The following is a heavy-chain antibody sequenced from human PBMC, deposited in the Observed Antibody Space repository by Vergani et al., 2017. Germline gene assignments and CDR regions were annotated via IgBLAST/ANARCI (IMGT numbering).Heavy chain of an antibody. CDR3: ARIFGDTAMVDY. CDR1: GFSLSNARMG. J-gene: IGHJ4*02. Sequence: QVTLKESGPVLVKPTETLTLTCTVSGFSLSNARMGVSWIRQPPGKALEWLAHIFSNDEKSYSTSLKSRLTISKDTSKSQVVLTMTNMDPVDTATYYCARIFGDTAMVDYWGQGTLVTVSS. D-gene: IGHD5-18*01. CDR2: IFSNDEK. V-gene: IGHV2-26*01.